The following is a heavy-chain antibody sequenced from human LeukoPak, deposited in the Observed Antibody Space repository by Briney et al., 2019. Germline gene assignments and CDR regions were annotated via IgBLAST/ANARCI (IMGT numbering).Heavy chain of an antibody. D-gene: IGHD1-1*01. CDR3: AIIGYNWRLDY. CDR2: IQSGDSTT. V-gene: IGHV3-48*04. Sequence: GGSLRLSCSASGFTFRSHSMNWVRQARGKGLEWISYIQSGDSTTFYADSVEGRFTISRDDPQKLLYLPMNSLGVEDTAIYYCAIIGYNWRLDYWGEGILVSVSS. CDR1: GFTFRSHS. J-gene: IGHJ4*02.